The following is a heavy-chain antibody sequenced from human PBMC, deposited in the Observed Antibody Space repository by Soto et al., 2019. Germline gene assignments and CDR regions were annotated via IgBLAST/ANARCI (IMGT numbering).Heavy chain of an antibody. Sequence: EVQLLESGGGLLQPGGSLRLSCAASGFTFSSYAMSWVRQAPGKGLEWVSAITGSGDSTYYADSVKGRFTVSRDNSKNTLYLQMNSLRAEDTAVYYCAKVFVFTIREGFDYWGLGTLVTVSS. CDR2: ITGSGDST. V-gene: IGHV3-23*01. D-gene: IGHD3-3*01. CDR3: AKVFVFTIREGFDY. J-gene: IGHJ4*02. CDR1: GFTFSSYA.